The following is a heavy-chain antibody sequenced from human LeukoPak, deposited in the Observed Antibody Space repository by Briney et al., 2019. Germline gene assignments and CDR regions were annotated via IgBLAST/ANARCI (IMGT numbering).Heavy chain of an antibody. Sequence: PSETLSFTCTVSGGPISSYYWSWIRQPAGKRLEWIGRIYTSGCTNYNPSLKSRVTMSVDTSKNQFSLKLSSVTAADTAVYYCARDITAVTTFRSAFDIWGQGTMVTVSS. CDR3: ARDITAVTTFRSAFDI. J-gene: IGHJ3*02. D-gene: IGHD4-17*01. CDR2: IYTSGCT. V-gene: IGHV4-4*07. CDR1: GGPISSYY.